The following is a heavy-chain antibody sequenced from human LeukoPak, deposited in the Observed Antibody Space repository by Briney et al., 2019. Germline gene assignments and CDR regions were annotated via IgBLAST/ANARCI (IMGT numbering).Heavy chain of an antibody. CDR1: GFTFSSYS. D-gene: IGHD2-21*02. Sequence: GGSLRLSCAASGFTFSSYSMNWVRQAPGKGLEWVSSISSSSSYIYYADSVKGRFTVSRDNSKNTLYLQMNSLRAEDAAVYYCARGGLTYYFDYWGQGTLVTVSS. CDR2: ISSSSSYI. CDR3: ARGGLTYYFDY. V-gene: IGHV3-21*01. J-gene: IGHJ4*02.